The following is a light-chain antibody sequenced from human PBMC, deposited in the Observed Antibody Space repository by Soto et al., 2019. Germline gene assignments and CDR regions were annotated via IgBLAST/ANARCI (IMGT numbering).Light chain of an antibody. CDR2: SAS. CDR3: QQKGA. CDR1: QKIAGY. Sequence: DIQMTQSPSSLSASVGDRVSITCRPSQKIAGYLNWYQQKPGKAPKLLMYSASSFQSASTLQSGVPSRFSGSGSGTDFTLTISSLQPEDFATYYCQQKGAFGQGTKVEVK. V-gene: IGKV1-39*01. J-gene: IGKJ1*01.